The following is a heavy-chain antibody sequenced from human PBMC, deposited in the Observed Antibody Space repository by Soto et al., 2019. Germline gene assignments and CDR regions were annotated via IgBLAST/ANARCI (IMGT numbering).Heavy chain of an antibody. V-gene: IGHV3-30*18. J-gene: IGHJ4*02. CDR1: GFTFSSYG. CDR2: ISYDGSNK. CDR3: AKERYSYGHFDY. Sequence: QVQLVESGGGVVQPGRSLRLSCAASGFTFSSYGMHWVRQAPGKGLEWVAVISYDGSNKYYADSVKGRFTISRDNSMNTLYLQMNRLRAEDTAVYYCAKERYSYGHFDYWGQGTLVTVSS. D-gene: IGHD5-18*01.